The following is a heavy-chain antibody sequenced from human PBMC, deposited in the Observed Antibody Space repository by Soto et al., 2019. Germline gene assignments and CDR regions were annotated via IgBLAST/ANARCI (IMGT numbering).Heavy chain of an antibody. D-gene: IGHD5-18*01. CDR3: AKGALPSARGYSYGFDY. V-gene: IGHV3-23*01. Sequence: HAGGSLRLSCAASGFTFSSYAMSWVRQAPGKGLEWVSAISGSGGSTYYADSVKGRFTISRDNSKNTLYLQMNSLRAEDTAVYYCAKGALPSARGYSYGFDYWGQGTLVTVSS. J-gene: IGHJ4*02. CDR2: ISGSGGST. CDR1: GFTFSSYA.